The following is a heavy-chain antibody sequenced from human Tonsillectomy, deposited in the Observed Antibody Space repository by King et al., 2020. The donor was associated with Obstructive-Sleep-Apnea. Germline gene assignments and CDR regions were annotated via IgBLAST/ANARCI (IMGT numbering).Heavy chain of an antibody. CDR1: GYSTSSGHY. Sequence: VQLQESGPGLVKPSETLSLTCTVSGYSTSSGHYWGWIRQPPGKGLEWIGSIYHSGSIYANPSLKSRVTISLDTSKNQFSLKLRSVTAADTAVYYCARDGLYFDWLLAALDYWDQGILVTVSS. J-gene: IGHJ4*02. D-gene: IGHD3-9*01. CDR3: ARDGLYFDWLLAALDY. V-gene: IGHV4-38-2*02. CDR2: IYHSGSI.